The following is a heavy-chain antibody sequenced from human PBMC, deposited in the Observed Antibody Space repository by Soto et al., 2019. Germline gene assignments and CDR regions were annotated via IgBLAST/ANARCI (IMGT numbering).Heavy chain of an antibody. CDR3: AREEEPGYSSSWYLSYFDY. D-gene: IGHD6-13*01. CDR2: ISYDGSNK. Sequence: GGSLRLSCAASGFTFSSYAMHWVRQAPGKGLEWVAVISYDGSNKYYADSVKGRFTISRDNSKNTLYLQMNSLRAEDTAVYYCAREEEPGYSSSWYLSYFDYWGQGTLVTVSS. CDR1: GFTFSSYA. J-gene: IGHJ4*02. V-gene: IGHV3-30-3*01.